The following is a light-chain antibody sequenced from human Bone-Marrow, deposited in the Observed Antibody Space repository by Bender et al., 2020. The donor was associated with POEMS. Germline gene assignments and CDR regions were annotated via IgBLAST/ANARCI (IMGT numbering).Light chain of an antibody. J-gene: IGLJ3*02. CDR1: SSNTGSGYD. V-gene: IGLV1-40*01. Sequence: QSVVTQTPSASGTPGQTVTISCSGSSSNTGSGYDINWYQHLPGTAPKLLIYGYNNRPSGVPDRFSGSKSGTSASLAITGLQAEDEGDYYCQSYDNSLGGWVFGGGTKLTVL. CDR2: GYN. CDR3: QSYDNSLGGWV.